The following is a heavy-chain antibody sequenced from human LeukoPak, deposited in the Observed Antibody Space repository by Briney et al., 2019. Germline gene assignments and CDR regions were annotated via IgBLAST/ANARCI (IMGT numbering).Heavy chain of an antibody. CDR1: GGSFSGYY. Sequence: PSETLSLTCAVYGGSFSGYYWSWIRQPPGKGLEWIGEINHSGSTNYNPSLKSRVAMSVDTSKNQFSLKLSSVTAADTAVYYCARGLWGPYYFDYWGQGTLVTVSS. J-gene: IGHJ4*02. D-gene: IGHD3-16*01. V-gene: IGHV4-34*01. CDR2: INHSGST. CDR3: ARGLWGPYYFDY.